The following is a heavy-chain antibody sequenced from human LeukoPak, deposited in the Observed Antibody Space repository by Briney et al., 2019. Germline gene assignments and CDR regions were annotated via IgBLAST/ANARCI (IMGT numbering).Heavy chain of an antibody. CDR1: GSTFSSYA. Sequence: SSAKVSCKASGSTFSSYAISWVRQAPGQGLEWMGGIIPIFGTANYAQKFQGRVTITTDESTSTAYMELSSLRSEDTAVYYCARGLRDRSSCWYGYSLYFDYRGQGTLVTVSS. V-gene: IGHV1-69*05. CDR3: ARGLRDRSSCWYGYSLYFDY. CDR2: IIPIFGTA. D-gene: IGHD6-19*01. J-gene: IGHJ4*02.